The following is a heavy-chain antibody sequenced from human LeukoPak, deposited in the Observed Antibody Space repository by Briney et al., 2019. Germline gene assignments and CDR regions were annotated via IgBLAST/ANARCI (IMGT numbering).Heavy chain of an antibody. J-gene: IGHJ4*02. D-gene: IGHD5-24*01. CDR2: IRYDGNEK. CDR1: GFTFSDYW. CDR3: ARDHNFAFDN. V-gene: IGHV3-7*01. Sequence: GGSLRLSCVASGFTFSDYWMSWVRQAPGKGLECVASIRYDGNEKYYMESVKGRFTTSRDHAKNSLFLQIDSLRAEDTAVYYCARDHNFAFDNWGQGTLVTVSS.